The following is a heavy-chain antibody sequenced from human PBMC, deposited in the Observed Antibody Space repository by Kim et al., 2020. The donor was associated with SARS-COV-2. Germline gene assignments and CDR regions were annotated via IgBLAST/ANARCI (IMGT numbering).Heavy chain of an antibody. J-gene: IGHJ5*02. CDR2: INPSGGST. D-gene: IGHD3-10*01. V-gene: IGHV1-46*01. CDR3: ARDWGPRSYYPET. CDR1: GYTFTRYC. Sequence: ASVKVSCEAFGYTFTRYCLHWVRQAPGQGLEWMGLINPSGGSTTYAQKFQGRVTMTRDTSTRTAYMELSSLRSEDTPLYYCARDWGPRSYYPETWGQGPLVTVTS.